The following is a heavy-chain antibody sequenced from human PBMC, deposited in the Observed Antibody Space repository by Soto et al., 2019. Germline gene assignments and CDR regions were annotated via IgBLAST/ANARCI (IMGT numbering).Heavy chain of an antibody. D-gene: IGHD6-13*01. CDR2: FDPEDGET. J-gene: IGHJ4*02. Sequence: ASVKVSCKVSGYTLTELSMHWVRQAPGKGLEWTGGFDPEDGETIYAQKFQGRVTMTEDTSTDTAYMELSSLRSEDTAVYYCATHPYIAAAGFNDYWGQGTLVTVSS. CDR1: GYTLTELS. V-gene: IGHV1-24*01. CDR3: ATHPYIAAAGFNDY.